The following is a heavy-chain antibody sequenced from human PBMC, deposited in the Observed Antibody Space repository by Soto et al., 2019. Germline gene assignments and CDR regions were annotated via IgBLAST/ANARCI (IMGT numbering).Heavy chain of an antibody. D-gene: IGHD4-17*01. Sequence: EVVLLESGGGLEQPGGSLRLSCAASGFSFSAYAMTWVRQAPGKGLEWVSGISDGGGSTYYADSVKGRFTIFRDNSENTLYLQMSSLRAEDTAVYYCARDHDYGEYDYDAFDIWGQGTMVTVSS. V-gene: IGHV3-23*01. CDR2: ISDGGGST. CDR1: GFSFSAYA. J-gene: IGHJ3*02. CDR3: ARDHDYGEYDYDAFDI.